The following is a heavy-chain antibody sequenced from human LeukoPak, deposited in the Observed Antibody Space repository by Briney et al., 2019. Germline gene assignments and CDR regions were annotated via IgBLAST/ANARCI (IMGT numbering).Heavy chain of an antibody. Sequence: VRSLRLSCAASGFTFSSYGMHWVRQAPGKGLEWVAVIWYDGSNKYYADSVKGRFTISRDNSKNTLYLQMNSLRAEDTAVYYCARADDYYDSSGYDAFDIWGQGTMVTVSS. CDR2: IWYDGSNK. J-gene: IGHJ3*02. D-gene: IGHD3-22*01. V-gene: IGHV3-33*01. CDR1: GFTFSSYG. CDR3: ARADDYYDSSGYDAFDI.